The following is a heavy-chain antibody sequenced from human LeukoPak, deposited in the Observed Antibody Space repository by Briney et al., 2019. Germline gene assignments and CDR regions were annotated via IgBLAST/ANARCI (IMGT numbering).Heavy chain of an antibody. D-gene: IGHD3-22*01. CDR1: GFTFNSYW. J-gene: IGHJ4*02. CDR3: ARDQFSGYYDY. V-gene: IGHV3-7*01. CDR2: IKEDGTEK. Sequence: GGSLRLSCAASGFTFNSYWMTWVRQAPTKGLEWVANIKEDGTEKFYVDSVKGRFTISRDNAKNSLYLQINSLRAEDTAVYYCARDQFSGYYDYWGQGTLVTVSS.